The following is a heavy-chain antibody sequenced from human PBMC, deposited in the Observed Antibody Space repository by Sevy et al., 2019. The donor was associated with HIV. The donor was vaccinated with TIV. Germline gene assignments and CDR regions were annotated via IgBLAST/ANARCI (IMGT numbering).Heavy chain of an antibody. D-gene: IGHD2-8*02. CDR3: ARGPSFLVVSDAPVDY. CDR1: GFSFSTYW. Sequence: GGSLRLSCAASGFSFSTYWMTWVRQAPGKGLEWVSYINSRSSTIHYADSVKGRFTIFRDNAQNSLYLQMNSLRGEDTAVYYCARGPSFLVVSDAPVDYWGQGTLVTVSS. J-gene: IGHJ4*02. CDR2: INSRSSTI. V-gene: IGHV3-48*01.